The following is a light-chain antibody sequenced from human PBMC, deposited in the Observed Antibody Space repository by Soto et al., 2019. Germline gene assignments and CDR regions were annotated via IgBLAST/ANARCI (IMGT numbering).Light chain of an antibody. CDR3: MQATQFSWT. Sequence: DIVVTQTPLSSPVTLGQPASISCRSSESLVHSDGNTYLSWLHQRPGQPPRLLIYKISKRLPGVPERISGSGAGTEFTLKISRVEAEDVGIYYCMQATQFSWTFGQGTKVEI. CDR1: ESLVHSDGNTY. CDR2: KIS. J-gene: IGKJ1*01. V-gene: IGKV2-24*01.